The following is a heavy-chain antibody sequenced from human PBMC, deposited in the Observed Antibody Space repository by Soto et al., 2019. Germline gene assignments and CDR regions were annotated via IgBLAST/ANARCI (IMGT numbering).Heavy chain of an antibody. J-gene: IGHJ6*02. D-gene: IGHD3-3*01. CDR2: IWCDASNG. CDR1: GFTFSSYG. V-gene: IGHV3-33*01. CDR3: ARAAWGVPIFGVVPSSGDYHYGMDV. Sequence: GGSLRLSCAASGFTFSSYGMRWFRQAPGKGLEWVAVIWCDASNGYYADSAKVRVTISRDNAKSTLDLQMNSLRAEDTAVYYCARAAWGVPIFGVVPSSGDYHYGMDVWGQGTTVTAP.